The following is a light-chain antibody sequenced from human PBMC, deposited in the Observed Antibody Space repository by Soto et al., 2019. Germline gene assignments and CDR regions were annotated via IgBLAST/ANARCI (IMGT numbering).Light chain of an antibody. V-gene: IGKV3-20*01. J-gene: IGKJ2*01. CDR2: GAS. Sequence: EIVLTQSPGTLSLSPGERATLSCRASQSVSSSYLAWYQQNPGQAPRLVIYGASSRATGVPDMFSGSASGTDFTLTISGLEPEDFAVYYCQQYGRPPYTFGQGTKLEIK. CDR1: QSVSSSY. CDR3: QQYGRPPYT.